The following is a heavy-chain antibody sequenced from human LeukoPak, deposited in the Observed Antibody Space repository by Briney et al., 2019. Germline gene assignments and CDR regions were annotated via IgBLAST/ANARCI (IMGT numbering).Heavy chain of an antibody. CDR3: ARRTYKILRGTAYGYWYFDL. CDR2: VSDSGNT. V-gene: IGHV4-59*08. Sequence: SETLSLTCAVSGGSISNYFRNWIRQPPGKGLEWIGYVSDSGNTGYNPALKSRVAISVDTSKNQFSLRLTSMTAADTAVYYCARRTYKILRGTAYGYWYFDLWGRGTLVTVSS. J-gene: IGHJ2*01. CDR1: GGSISNYF. D-gene: IGHD3-9*01.